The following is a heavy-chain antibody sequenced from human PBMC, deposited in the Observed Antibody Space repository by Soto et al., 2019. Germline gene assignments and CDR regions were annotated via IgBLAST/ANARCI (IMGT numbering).Heavy chain of an antibody. CDR2: VGSDGMHK. Sequence: QVQLVESGGGVVQPGRSLRLSCAASGFTFTNCAMHWVRQGPGKGLEWVAVVGSDGMHKYYGDFVKGRFTISRDTSENTVYLQMDRLTSEDTAVYYCARDGRVDARDDFPYWGRGTLVPASS. J-gene: IGHJ4*02. CDR1: GFTFTNCA. V-gene: IGHV3-30*01. D-gene: IGHD1-26*01. CDR3: ARDGRVDARDDFPY.